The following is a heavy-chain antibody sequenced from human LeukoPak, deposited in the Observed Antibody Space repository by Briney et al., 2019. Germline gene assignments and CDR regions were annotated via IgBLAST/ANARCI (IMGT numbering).Heavy chain of an antibody. D-gene: IGHD1/OR15-1a*01. J-gene: IGHJ4*02. CDR1: GFTFSSYS. V-gene: IGHV3-21*04. Sequence: GGSLRLSCAASGFTFSSYSMNWVRQAPGKGLEWVSSISSSSSYIYYADSVKGRFTISRDNAKNSLYLQMNSLRAEDTAVYYCAKEVGMYGTPTLDFWGQGTVVTVSS. CDR3: AKEVGMYGTPTLDF. CDR2: ISSSSSYI.